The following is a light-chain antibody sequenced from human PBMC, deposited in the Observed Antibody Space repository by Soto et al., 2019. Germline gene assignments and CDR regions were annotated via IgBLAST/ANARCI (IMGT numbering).Light chain of an antibody. CDR2: GAS. J-gene: IGKJ1*01. CDR3: QQYDYWPRT. CDR1: QSVSSN. V-gene: IGKV3-15*01. Sequence: EIVMTQSPATLSVSPGERATLSCRASQSVSSNLAWYQQKPGQAPRLLIYGASTRATGIPARFSGSGSGTEFTLTISSLQSEDFAVYYCQQYDYWPRTCGQGTKGDIK.